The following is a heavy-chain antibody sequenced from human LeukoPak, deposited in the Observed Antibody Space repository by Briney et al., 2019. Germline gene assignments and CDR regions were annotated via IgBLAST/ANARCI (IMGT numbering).Heavy chain of an antibody. D-gene: IGHD6-19*01. V-gene: IGHV4-31*03. J-gene: IGHJ4*02. CDR3: ARGRIAVAGTPLGY. CDR2: IYYSGST. CDR1: GGSISSGGYY. Sequence: SETLSLTCTVSGGSISSGGYYWSWIRQHPGKGLEWIGYIYYSGSTYYNPSLKSRVTISVDTSKNQFSLKLSSVTAADTAVYYCARGRIAVAGTPLGYWGQGTLVTVSS.